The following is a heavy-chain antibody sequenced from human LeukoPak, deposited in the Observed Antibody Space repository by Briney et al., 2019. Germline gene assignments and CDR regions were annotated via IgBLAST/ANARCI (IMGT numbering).Heavy chain of an antibody. CDR2: ISGSGGST. D-gene: IGHD3-22*01. V-gene: IGHV3-23*01. CDR3: AKVNIMIGVVTDA. J-gene: IGHJ5*02. CDR1: GFTFSSSA. Sequence: GGSLTPSHPPSGFTFSSSAMSSVRQAPGKGLEWLSAISGSGGSTYYADSVKGRFTISRDNSKHTLYLQMNSLRAEDTAIDYNAKVNIMIGVVTDAWGQGTLVTVSS.